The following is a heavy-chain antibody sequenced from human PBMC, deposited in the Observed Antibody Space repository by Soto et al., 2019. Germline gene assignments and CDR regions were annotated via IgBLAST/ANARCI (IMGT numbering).Heavy chain of an antibody. CDR1: GGSFSGYY. CDR2: INYGGRT. CDR3: AKDYGMDV. V-gene: IGHV4-34*01. Sequence: SETLSLTCAVYGGSFSGYYWSWIRQPPGKGLEWIGSINYGGRTYYNPSLKSRVTISVDTSKNQFSLRLSSVTAADTAVYYCAKDYGMDVWGQGTTVTVSS. J-gene: IGHJ6*02.